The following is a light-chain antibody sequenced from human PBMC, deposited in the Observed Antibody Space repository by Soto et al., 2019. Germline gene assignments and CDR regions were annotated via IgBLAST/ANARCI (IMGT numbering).Light chain of an antibody. V-gene: IGLV2-23*02. CDR3: CSYAGNGAWV. CDR2: EVS. CDR1: SGDVGNYAL. J-gene: IGLJ3*02. Sequence: QSVMTQPASVSGSPGQSITISCSGSSGDVGNYALVSWYQQIPGKAPQLMIFEVSRRPSRVSDRFSGSKSGNTASLTISCLQAEDEGDFYCCSYAGNGAWVFCGGTKLTVL.